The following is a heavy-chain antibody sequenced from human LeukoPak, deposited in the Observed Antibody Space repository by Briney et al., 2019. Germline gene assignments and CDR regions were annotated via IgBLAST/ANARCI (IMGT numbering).Heavy chain of an antibody. J-gene: IGHJ1*01. CDR3: ARDGDPGIAAPLLHH. V-gene: IGHV1-18*01. D-gene: IGHD6-13*01. CDR1: GGTFSSYG. CDR2: ISAYNGNT. Sequence: GASVKVSCKASGGTFSSYGISWVRQAPGQGLEWMGWISAYNGNTNYAQKLQGRVTMTTDTSTSTAYMELRSLRSDDTAVYYCARDGDPGIAAPLLHHWGQGTLVTVSS.